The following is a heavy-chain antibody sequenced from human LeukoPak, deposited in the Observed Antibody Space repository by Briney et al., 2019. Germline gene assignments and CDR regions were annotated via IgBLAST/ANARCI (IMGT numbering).Heavy chain of an antibody. J-gene: IGHJ4*02. CDR1: GDSISSNY. V-gene: IGHV4-59*08. Sequence: SETLSLTCTVSGDSISSNYWNWIRQPPGKGLEWIGYIYYSGSTNYDPSLKSRVTMSIDTSKNQFSLKLSSVTAADTAVYYCARGFYDSSGYSSPFDSWGQGPGSPSPQ. D-gene: IGHD3-22*01. CDR2: IYYSGST. CDR3: ARGFYDSSGYSSPFDS.